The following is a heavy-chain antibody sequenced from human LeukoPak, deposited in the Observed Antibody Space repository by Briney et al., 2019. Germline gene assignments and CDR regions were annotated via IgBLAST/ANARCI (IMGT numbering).Heavy chain of an antibody. V-gene: IGHV1-24*01. CDR1: GYTLTELS. CDR3: AVEESRKQQLGT. Sequence: ASVKVSCKVSGYTLTELSMHWVRQAPGKGLEWMGGFDPEDGETIYAQKFQGRVTMTEDTSTDTAYMELSSLRSEDTAVYYCAVEESRKQQLGTWGQGTLVTVSS. J-gene: IGHJ5*02. D-gene: IGHD6-13*01. CDR2: FDPEDGET.